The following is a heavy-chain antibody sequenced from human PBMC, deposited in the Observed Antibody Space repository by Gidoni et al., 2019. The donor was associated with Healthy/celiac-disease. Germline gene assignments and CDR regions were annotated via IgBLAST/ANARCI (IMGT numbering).Heavy chain of an antibody. Sequence: EVQLVESGGGLVQPGGSLRLSFASSGFTFSRYSLNGARQAPGKGLEWVSYISSSSSTIYYADSVKGRFTISRDNAKNSLYLQMNSLRAEDTAVYYCARAQAYYDFWSGYQTLYYFDYWGQGTLVTVSS. CDR3: ARAQAYYDFWSGYQTLYYFDY. V-gene: IGHV3-48*01. D-gene: IGHD3-3*01. J-gene: IGHJ4*02. CDR1: GFTFSRYS. CDR2: ISSSSSTI.